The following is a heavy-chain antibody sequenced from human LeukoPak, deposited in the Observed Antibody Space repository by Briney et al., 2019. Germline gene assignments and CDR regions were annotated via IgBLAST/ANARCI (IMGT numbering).Heavy chain of an antibody. CDR3: ARGLDSTSIDY. CDR2: ISSTSANI. CDR1: GFSFRTYS. D-gene: IGHD2/OR15-2a*01. V-gene: IGHV3-21*01. J-gene: IGHJ4*02. Sequence: GGSLRLSCAASGFSFRTYSMTWVRQAPGKGLECVSFISSTSANIYYVDSVKGRFTISRDNAKNSLYLQMNSLRVEDMAAYYCARGLDSTSIDYWGQGTLVTVSS.